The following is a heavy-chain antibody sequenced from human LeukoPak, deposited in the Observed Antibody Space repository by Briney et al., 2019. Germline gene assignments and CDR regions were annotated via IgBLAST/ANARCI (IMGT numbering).Heavy chain of an antibody. CDR1: GFTFSSYS. CDR2: ISSSSSYI. Sequence: GGSLRLSCAASGFTFSSYSMNWVRQAPGKGLEWVSFISSSSSYIYYADSVKGRFTISRDNAKNSLYLQMNSLRAEDAAVYYCARDRAEVINYGMDVWRQGTTVTVSS. D-gene: IGHD2/OR15-2a*01. CDR3: ARDRAEVINYGMDV. V-gene: IGHV3-21*01. J-gene: IGHJ6*02.